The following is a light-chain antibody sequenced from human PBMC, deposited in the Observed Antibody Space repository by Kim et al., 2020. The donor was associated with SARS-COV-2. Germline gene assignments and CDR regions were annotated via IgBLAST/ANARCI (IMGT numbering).Light chain of an antibody. V-gene: IGKV3-15*01. CDR1: QNINSH. CDR2: ESS. Sequence: VAPGERAPPSRRASQNINSHLAWYQQKPGQAPRLLIYESSTRATALPARFSGSESGTEFTLTISSLQSEDFAVYYCQQYHDWPPTFGQGTKVDIK. CDR3: QQYHDWPPT. J-gene: IGKJ1*01.